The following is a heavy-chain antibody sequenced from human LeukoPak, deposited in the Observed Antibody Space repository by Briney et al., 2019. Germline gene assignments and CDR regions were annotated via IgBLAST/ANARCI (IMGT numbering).Heavy chain of an antibody. CDR1: GFTFSSYG. J-gene: IGHJ4*02. D-gene: IGHD1-1*01. CDR2: IWYDGSNK. Sequence: PGGSLRLSCAASGFTFSSYGMHWVRQAPGKGLEWVAVIWYDGSNKYYADSVKGRFTISRDNSKNTLYLQMNSLRAEDTAVYYCARYDMGIYYFDYWGQGTLVTVSS. CDR3: ARYDMGIYYFDY. V-gene: IGHV3-33*01.